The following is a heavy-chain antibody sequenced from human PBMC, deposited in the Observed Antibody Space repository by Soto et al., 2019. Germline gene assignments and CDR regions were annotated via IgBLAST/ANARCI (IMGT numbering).Heavy chain of an antibody. J-gene: IGHJ4*02. D-gene: IGHD3-22*01. Sequence: QVQLQESGPGLVKPSETLSLTCTVSGGSISSYYWSWIRQPPGKGLEWIGYIYFSGSTNYNPSLKSRVTISVETSKNQFSLKLSSVTAADTAVYYCARDGYYYDSSGYQSVYYFDYWGQGTRVTVSS. CDR3: ARDGYYYDSSGYQSVYYFDY. CDR1: GGSISSYY. CDR2: IYFSGST. V-gene: IGHV4-59*01.